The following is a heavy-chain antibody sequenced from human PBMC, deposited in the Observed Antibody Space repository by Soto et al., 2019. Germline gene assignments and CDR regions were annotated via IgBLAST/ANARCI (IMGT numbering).Heavy chain of an antibody. D-gene: IGHD6-13*01. Sequence: PSETLSLTCTVSGGSISSSSYYWGWIRQPPGKGLVWIGCVYYSDGTNYNPSLKSRATMSMDKSNNQFSLRLRSVTAADTAVYYCARTESSSWSFFYYGMDVWGQGTTVTVSS. CDR2: VYYSDGT. J-gene: IGHJ6*02. V-gene: IGHV4-61*05. CDR3: ARTESSSWSFFYYGMDV. CDR1: GGSISSSSYY.